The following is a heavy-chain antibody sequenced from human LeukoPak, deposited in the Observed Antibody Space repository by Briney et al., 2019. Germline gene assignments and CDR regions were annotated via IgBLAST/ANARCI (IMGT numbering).Heavy chain of an antibody. Sequence: SQTLSLTCTVSSGSMNSGLYYWTWIRQPAGKGLEWIGRISNSGRTTYNPSLMSRGTITLDTSKNSFSLKVTSVTAADTAVYYCARETKDIYSPSWGLYDTYYYIDAWGSGTTVTVSS. J-gene: IGHJ6*03. CDR1: SGSMNSGLYY. V-gene: IGHV4-61*02. CDR2: ISNSGRT. D-gene: IGHD5/OR15-5a*01. CDR3: ARETKDIYSPSWGLYDTYYYIDA.